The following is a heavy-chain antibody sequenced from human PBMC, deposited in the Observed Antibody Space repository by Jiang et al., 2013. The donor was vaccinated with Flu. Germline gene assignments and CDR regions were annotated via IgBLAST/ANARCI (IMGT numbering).Heavy chain of an antibody. Sequence: QLVESGGGVVQPGGSLRLSCAASGFTFSSYGMHWVRQAPGKGLEWVAVIWYDGSNKYYADSVKGRFTISRDNSKNTLYLQMNSLRAEDTAVYYCARGPHITMVRGVIIDYWGQGTLVTVSS. J-gene: IGHJ4*02. D-gene: IGHD3-10*01. CDR3: ARGPHITMVRGVIIDY. CDR1: GFTFSSYG. V-gene: IGHV3-33*08. CDR2: IWYDGSNK.